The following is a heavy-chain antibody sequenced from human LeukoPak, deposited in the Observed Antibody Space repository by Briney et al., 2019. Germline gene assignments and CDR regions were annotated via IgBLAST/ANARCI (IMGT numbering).Heavy chain of an antibody. CDR2: INAGNGNT. V-gene: IGHV1-3*01. CDR1: GYTFTSYA. D-gene: IGHD1-26*01. J-gene: IGHJ4*02. Sequence: ASVKVSCKASGYTFTSYAMHWVRQAPGQRLEWMGWINAGNGNTKYSQKFQGRVTITRDTSASTAYMELSSLRSEDTAVYYCAADRGPVGATTRWGQGTLVTVSS. CDR3: AADRGPVGATTR.